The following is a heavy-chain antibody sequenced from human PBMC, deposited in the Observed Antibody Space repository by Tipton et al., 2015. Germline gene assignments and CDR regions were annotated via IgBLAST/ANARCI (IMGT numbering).Heavy chain of an antibody. CDR1: GDSLSTYY. D-gene: IGHD4-17*01. CDR2: IYYNGNT. CDR3: ARSRYTVTPDS. J-gene: IGHJ5*01. V-gene: IGHV4-59*01. Sequence: LRLSCTVSGDSLSTYYWSWIRQSPGKGLEWIGYIYYNGNTKYNPSLKGRVTILVDTSKNQFSLKVNSVTAADTAVYYCARSRYTVTPDSWGQGTLVTVSS.